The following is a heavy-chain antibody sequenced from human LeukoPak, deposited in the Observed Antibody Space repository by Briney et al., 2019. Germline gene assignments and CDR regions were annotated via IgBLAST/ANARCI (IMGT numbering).Heavy chain of an antibody. CDR1: GYTFTSYA. J-gene: IGHJ6*02. Sequence: EASVKVSCKASGYTFTSYAMHWVRQAPGQRLEWMGWINAGNGNTKYSQKFQGRVTITRDTSASTAYMELSSLRSEDTAVYYCARVPHYCSRGSCYYYGMDVWGQGTTVTVSS. V-gene: IGHV1-3*01. D-gene: IGHD2-15*01. CDR3: ARVPHYCSRGSCYYYGMDV. CDR2: INAGNGNT.